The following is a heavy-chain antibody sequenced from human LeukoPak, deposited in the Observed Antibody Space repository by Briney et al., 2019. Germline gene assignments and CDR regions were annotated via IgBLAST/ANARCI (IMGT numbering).Heavy chain of an antibody. V-gene: IGHV4-30-4*01. Sequence: SETLSLTCTVSGGSISSGDHYWSWIRQPPGKSLEWIEYIYYSGSTYYNPSLKSRVTISVDTSKNQFSLKLSSVTAADAAVYYCARVGYDSSGYYSDYFDYWGQGTLVTVSS. CDR3: ARVGYDSSGYYSDYFDY. J-gene: IGHJ4*02. CDR2: IYYSGST. D-gene: IGHD3-22*01. CDR1: GGSISSGDHY.